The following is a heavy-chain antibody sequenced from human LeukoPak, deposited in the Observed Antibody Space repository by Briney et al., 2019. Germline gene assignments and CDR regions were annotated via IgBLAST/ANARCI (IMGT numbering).Heavy chain of an antibody. V-gene: IGHV4-59*01. CDR2: ISHSGST. Sequence: SETLSLTCTVSGGSISTFYWSWIRQPPGKGLEWIAYISHSGSTSYNPFLKSRVVMSVDTSKNQFSLKLSSVTAADTAVYYCARGGGYSYGYDYWGQGTLVTVSS. CDR3: ARGGGYSYGYDY. J-gene: IGHJ4*02. D-gene: IGHD5-18*01. CDR1: GGSISTFY.